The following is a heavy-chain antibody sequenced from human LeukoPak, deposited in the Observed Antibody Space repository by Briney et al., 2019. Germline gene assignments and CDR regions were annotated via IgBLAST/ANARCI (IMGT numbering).Heavy chain of an antibody. CDR1: GYTSTVYC. Sequence: ASVKVSCKASGYTSTVYCIHWVRQAPGQGLEYMGWINPNSGGTNYAQKFQGRVTMTRDTSISTAYMEVSRLRSDDTAVYYCALYSSGLFDPWGQGTLVTVSS. J-gene: IGHJ5*02. CDR2: INPNSGGT. V-gene: IGHV1-2*02. D-gene: IGHD6-19*01. CDR3: ALYSSGLFDP.